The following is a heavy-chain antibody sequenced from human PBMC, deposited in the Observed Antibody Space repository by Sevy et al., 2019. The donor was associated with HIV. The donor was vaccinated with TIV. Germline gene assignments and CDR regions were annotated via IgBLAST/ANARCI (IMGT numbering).Heavy chain of an antibody. CDR2: ISYDGSNK. Sequence: GGSLRLSCAASGFTFSSYAMHWVRQAPGKGLEWVAVISYDGSNKYYADSVKGRFTISRDNSKNTLYLQMDGLRAEDTALYYGRREEEPDSYYLVLDVWGQGTTVTVSS. CDR1: GFTFSSYA. CDR3: RREEEPDSYYLVLDV. D-gene: IGHD1-26*01. J-gene: IGHJ6*02. V-gene: IGHV3-30-3*01.